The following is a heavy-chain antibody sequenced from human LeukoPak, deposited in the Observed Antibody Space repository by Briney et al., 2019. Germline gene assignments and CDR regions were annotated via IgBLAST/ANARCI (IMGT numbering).Heavy chain of an antibody. CDR2: ISSSSSYI. CDR3: ARDPLRVGYCSGGSCGAY. D-gene: IGHD2-15*01. J-gene: IGHJ4*02. Sequence: GGSLRLSCAASGFTFSSYSMNWVRQAPGKGLEWVSSISSSSSYIYYADSVKGRFTISRDNAKNSLYLQMNSLRAEDTAVYYCARDPLRVGYCSGGSCGAYWGQGTLVTVSS. V-gene: IGHV3-21*01. CDR1: GFTFSSYS.